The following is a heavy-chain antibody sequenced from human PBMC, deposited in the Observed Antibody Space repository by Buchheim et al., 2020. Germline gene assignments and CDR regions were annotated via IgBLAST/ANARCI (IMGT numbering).Heavy chain of an antibody. Sequence: EVQLVESGGGLVQPGGSLRLSCAASGFTFSAFELNWVRQAPGKGLEWVSYFGIVVSTIFYADSVRGRFTIYRGHATNSLYLLMNSLRAEDSAIYYCARAIIAASFDYWGQGTL. CDR2: FGIVVSTI. CDR3: ARAIIAASFDY. J-gene: IGHJ4*02. D-gene: IGHD6-25*01. CDR1: GFTFSAFE. V-gene: IGHV3-48*03.